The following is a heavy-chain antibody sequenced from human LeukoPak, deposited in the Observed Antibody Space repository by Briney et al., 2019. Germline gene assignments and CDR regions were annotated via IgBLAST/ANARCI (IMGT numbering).Heavy chain of an antibody. Sequence: GGSLRLYCAASGFTFSSYAMSWVRQAPGKGLEWVSAISGSGGSTYYADSVKGRFTISRDNSKNTLYLQMNSLRAEDTAVYYCAKDLASDYYDSSGHKLWGQGTLVTVSS. V-gene: IGHV3-23*01. D-gene: IGHD3-22*01. CDR3: AKDLASDYYDSSGHKL. CDR1: GFTFSSYA. J-gene: IGHJ4*02. CDR2: ISGSGGST.